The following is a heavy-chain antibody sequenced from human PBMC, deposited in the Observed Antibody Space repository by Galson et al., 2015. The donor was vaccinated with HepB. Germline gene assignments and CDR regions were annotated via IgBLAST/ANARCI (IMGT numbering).Heavy chain of an antibody. CDR3: ARAPIYSNRGYYSDY. CDR2: MRSLAYGGTT. V-gene: IGHV3-49*03. D-gene: IGHD4-11*01. CDR1: GFTFRSYE. J-gene: IGHJ4*02. Sequence: SLRLSCAASGFTFRSYEMNWFRQSPGKGLEWVGFMRSLAYGGTTEYAASVKGRFTISRDDSKSISYLQMNSLKPEDTAVYYCARAPIYSNRGYYSDYWGQGTLVTVSS.